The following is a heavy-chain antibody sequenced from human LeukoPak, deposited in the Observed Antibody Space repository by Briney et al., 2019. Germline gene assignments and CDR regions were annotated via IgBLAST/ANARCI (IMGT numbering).Heavy chain of an antibody. D-gene: IGHD1-26*01. J-gene: IGHJ4*02. CDR2: IYFSGST. V-gene: IGHV4-59*01. CDR3: TRGDRSLLFDY. Sequence: PSETLSLTCTVSGGSISTYYWSWIRRPPGKGLEWIGYIYFSGSTNYNPSLKSRVTISVDTSRNQFSLQLSSVTAADTAVYYCTRGDRSLLFDYWGQGTLVTVSS. CDR1: GGSISTYY.